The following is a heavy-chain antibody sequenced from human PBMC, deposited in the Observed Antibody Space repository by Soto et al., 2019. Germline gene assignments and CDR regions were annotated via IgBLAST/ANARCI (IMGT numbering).Heavy chain of an antibody. CDR2: IVVGSGNT. V-gene: IGHV1-58*02. Sequence: SAKVSCKASGFTFTSSAMQWVRQARGQRLEWIGWIVVGSGNTNYAQKFQERVTITRDMSTSAAYMELSSLRSEDTAVYYCAAIASQSSAAFDIWGQGTMVTVSS. CDR1: GFTFTSSA. J-gene: IGHJ3*02. D-gene: IGHD6-6*01. CDR3: AAIASQSSAAFDI.